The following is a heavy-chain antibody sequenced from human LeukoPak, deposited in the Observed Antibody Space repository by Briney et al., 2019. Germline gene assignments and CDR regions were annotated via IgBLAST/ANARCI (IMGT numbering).Heavy chain of an antibody. Sequence: GGSLRLPCAASGFTFGSYSMNWVRQAPGKGLEWVSSISSSSSYIYYADSVKGRFTISRDNTKNTLYLQMNSLRAEDTAVYYCAKDTGGDGYNYDYWGQGTLVTVSS. D-gene: IGHD5-24*01. CDR3: AKDTGGDGYNYDY. J-gene: IGHJ4*02. CDR1: GFTFGSYS. V-gene: IGHV3-21*04. CDR2: ISSSSSYI.